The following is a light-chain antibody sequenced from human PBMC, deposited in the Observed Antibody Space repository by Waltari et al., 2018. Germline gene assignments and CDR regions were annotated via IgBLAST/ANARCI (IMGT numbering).Light chain of an antibody. CDR2: DTF. CDR3: LHRSNWPPLFT. CDR1: QSVSRH. V-gene: IGKV3-11*01. J-gene: IGKJ3*01. Sequence: EIVLTQSPVTLSLSPGERATLPCRASQSVSRHLAWYQQKPGQAPRLLIYDTFSRASGIPARFSGSGSGTDFTLTISSLEPEDFAVYYCLHRSNWPPLFTFGPGTKVDIK.